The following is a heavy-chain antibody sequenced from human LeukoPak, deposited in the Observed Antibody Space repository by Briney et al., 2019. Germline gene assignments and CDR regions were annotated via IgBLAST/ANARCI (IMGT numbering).Heavy chain of an antibody. V-gene: IGHV1-2*02. Sequence: ASVQVSCKASGYTFTEHYIYWVRQAPGQGLEWVGRINCNSGDANSAQRFQGRVTMTRDTSVSTAYMDLSSVTSDDTAVYFCARSAGHCSNDVCFTDYYMDVWGRGTTVTVSS. CDR2: INCNSGDA. CDR1: GYTFTEHY. D-gene: IGHD2-8*01. CDR3: ARSAGHCSNDVCFTDYYMDV. J-gene: IGHJ6*03.